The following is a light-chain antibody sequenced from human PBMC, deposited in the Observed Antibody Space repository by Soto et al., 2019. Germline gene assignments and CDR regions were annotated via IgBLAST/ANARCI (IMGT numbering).Light chain of an antibody. Sequence: NVLTQSPATLSLSPGERATLSCGASQSVSSNSLAWYQQKPGLAPRLLIYDASTRATGIPDRFSGGGSGTDFTLTISRLEPEDFAVYYCQQYGSSPLTFGGGTKVEI. CDR2: DAS. V-gene: IGKV3D-20*01. J-gene: IGKJ4*01. CDR1: QSVSSNS. CDR3: QQYGSSPLT.